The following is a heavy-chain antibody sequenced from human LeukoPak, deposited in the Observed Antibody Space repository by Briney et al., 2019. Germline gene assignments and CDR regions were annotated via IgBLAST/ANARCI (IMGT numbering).Heavy chain of an antibody. V-gene: IGHV1-18*01. CDR1: GYTFTSYG. Sequence: GASVKVSCKASGYTFTSYGISWVRQAPGQGLEWMGWISAYNGNTNYAQKLQGRVTMTTDTSTSTAYMELRSLRSDDTAVYYCARGSPHERFLEWLLSFDYWGQGTLVTVSS. CDR3: ARGSPHERFLEWLLSFDY. D-gene: IGHD3-3*01. J-gene: IGHJ4*02. CDR2: ISAYNGNT.